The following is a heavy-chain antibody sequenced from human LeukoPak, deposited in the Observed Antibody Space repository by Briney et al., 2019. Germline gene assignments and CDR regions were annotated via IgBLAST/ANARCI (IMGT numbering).Heavy chain of an antibody. Sequence: SETLSLTCTVSGGSISSYYWSWIRQPPGKGLEWIGYIYSSGSTNYNPSLKSRVTISVDTSKNQFSLKLSSVTPDDTAVYFCARAREGGWYFDLWGRGTLVSVSS. D-gene: IGHD1-26*01. CDR3: ARAREGGWYFDL. V-gene: IGHV4-59*12. CDR1: GGSISSYY. J-gene: IGHJ2*01. CDR2: IYSSGST.